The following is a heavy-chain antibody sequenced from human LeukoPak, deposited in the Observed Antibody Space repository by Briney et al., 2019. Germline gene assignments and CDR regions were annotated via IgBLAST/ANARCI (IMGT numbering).Heavy chain of an antibody. J-gene: IGHJ6*02. CDR1: GFTFNSYA. Sequence: GGSLRLSCAASGFTFNSYAMNWVRQAPGKGLEWVSVISGSGGTTYYADSVKGRFTISRDSSKNTLYLQMNSLRAEDTAVYYCAKVSGGGLYYDGMDVWGQGTTVTVSS. V-gene: IGHV3-23*01. D-gene: IGHD1-14*01. CDR2: ISGSGGTT. CDR3: AKVSGGGLYYDGMDV.